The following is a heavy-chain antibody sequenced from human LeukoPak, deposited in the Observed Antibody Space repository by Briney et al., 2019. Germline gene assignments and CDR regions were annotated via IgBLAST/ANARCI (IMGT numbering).Heavy chain of an antibody. CDR1: GGSISSYY. D-gene: IGHD3-3*01. CDR3: ARGEGLGDLDY. V-gene: IGHV4-59*01. CDR2: IYYSGTT. Sequence: SETLSLTCTVSGGSISSYYWSWIRQPPGKGLEWIGYIYYSGTTNYNPSLKSRVTISVDTSKNQFSLKLSSVTAAAAAVYYCARGEGLGDLDYWGQEALVTVSS. J-gene: IGHJ4*02.